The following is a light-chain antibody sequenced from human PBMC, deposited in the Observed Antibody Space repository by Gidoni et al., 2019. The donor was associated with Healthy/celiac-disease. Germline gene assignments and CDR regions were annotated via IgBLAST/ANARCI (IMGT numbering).Light chain of an antibody. Sequence: DIQMTQSPSTLSASVGDRVTITCRASQSISSWLAWYQQKPGKAPKLLIYDASSLESGVPSRFSGSGSGTEFTLTISSLQPDDFATYYCQQYNSYPLTCGGGTKVEIK. J-gene: IGKJ4*01. V-gene: IGKV1-5*01. CDR1: QSISSW. CDR2: DAS. CDR3: QQYNSYPLT.